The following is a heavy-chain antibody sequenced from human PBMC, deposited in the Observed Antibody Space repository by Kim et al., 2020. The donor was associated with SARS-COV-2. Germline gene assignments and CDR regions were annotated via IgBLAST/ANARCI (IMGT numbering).Heavy chain of an antibody. Sequence: GGSLRLSCAASGFTFSSYSMNWVRQAPGKGLEWISSISSSSSYIYYADSVKGRFTISRDNARASLYLQMNSLRAEDTAVYYCARVLTCGWSYFDYWGQGT. CDR1: GFTFSSYS. J-gene: IGHJ4*02. CDR3: ARVLTCGWSYFDY. CDR2: ISSSSSYI. V-gene: IGHV3-21*04. D-gene: IGHD6-19*01.